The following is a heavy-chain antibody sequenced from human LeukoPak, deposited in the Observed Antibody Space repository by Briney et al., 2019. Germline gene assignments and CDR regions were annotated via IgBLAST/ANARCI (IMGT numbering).Heavy chain of an antibody. CDR1: GFTFANAW. CDR2: IQSKSDGGAI. Sequence: KPGGSLRLSCAGSGFTFANAWMSWVRQAPGKGLEWVAQIQSKSDGGAIGYAASVKGRFTISRDDSKDTLFLQMDSLKTEDTAVYYCTTMYAGGMVVWGHGTTVTVSS. V-gene: IGHV3-15*01. J-gene: IGHJ6*02. D-gene: IGHD2-8*01. CDR3: TTMYAGGMVV.